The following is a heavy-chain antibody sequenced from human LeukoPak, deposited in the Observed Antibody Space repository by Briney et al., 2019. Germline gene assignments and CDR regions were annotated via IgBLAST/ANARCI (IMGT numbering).Heavy chain of an antibody. CDR2: ITSDGRNT. V-gene: IGHV3-74*01. D-gene: IGHD1-26*01. Sequence: GGSLRLSCAASGFSFSTTWMNWVRQAPGKGLVSATRITSDGRNTVYADSVKGRFTISRDNAKNTVYLQMDSLRDEDTAVYYCTRDWYYTTDYWGQGTLVTVSS. J-gene: IGHJ4*02. CDR3: TRDWYYTTDY. CDR1: GFSFSTTW.